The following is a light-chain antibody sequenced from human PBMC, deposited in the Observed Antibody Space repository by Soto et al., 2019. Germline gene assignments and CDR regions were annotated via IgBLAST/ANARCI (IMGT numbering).Light chain of an antibody. CDR3: QQYNDWWT. V-gene: IGKV3-15*01. CDR2: GAS. CDR1: QSVSNN. Sequence: EIVLTQSPATLSMSPGERATLSCRASQSVSNNLTWYQQKPGQPPRLLIYGASTRATGVPGRFSGSGSGTEFTLTISSLQSEDFAVYYCQQYNDWWTFGQGSMADVK. J-gene: IGKJ1*01.